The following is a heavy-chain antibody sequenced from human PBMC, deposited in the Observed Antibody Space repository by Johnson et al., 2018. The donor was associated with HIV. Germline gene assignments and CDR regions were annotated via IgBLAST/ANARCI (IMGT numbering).Heavy chain of an antibody. J-gene: IGHJ3*01. CDR1: GFTFSNYP. CDR3: ARGPEVRGVIIGFDL. CDR2: IHSAGST. D-gene: IGHD3-10*01. V-gene: IGHV3-66*01. Sequence: VQLVESGGGVVQPGRSLRLSCAASGFTFSNYPMHWVRQAPGKGLEWVSLIHSAGSTSYADSVKGRFTISRDNSKNTLYLQMNSLRVEDTAVYFCARGPEVRGVIIGFDLWGQGTMVTVSS.